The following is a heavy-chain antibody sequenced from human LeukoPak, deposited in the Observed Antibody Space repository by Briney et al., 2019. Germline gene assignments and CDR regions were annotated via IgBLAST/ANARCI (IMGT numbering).Heavy chain of an antibody. CDR3: AREGTATTTSYYCYYYMDV. D-gene: IGHD1-26*01. J-gene: IGHJ6*03. V-gene: IGHV1-2*02. CDR2: INPNSGGT. Sequence: ASVKVSCKASGYTFTGYYMHWVRQAPGQGLEWMGWINPNSGGTNYAQKFQGRVTMTRDTSISTAYMELSRLRSDDTAVYYCAREGTATTTSYYCYYYMDVWGKGTTVTVSS. CDR1: GYTFTGYY.